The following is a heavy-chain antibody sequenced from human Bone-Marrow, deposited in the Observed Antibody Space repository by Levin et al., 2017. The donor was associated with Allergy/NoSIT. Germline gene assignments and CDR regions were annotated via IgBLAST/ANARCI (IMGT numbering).Heavy chain of an antibody. D-gene: IGHD6-19*01. V-gene: IGHV3-9*01. Sequence: HTGGSLRLSCAASGFTFDDYAMHWVRQAPGKGLEWVSGISWNSGSIGYADSVKGRFTISRDNAKNSLYLQMNSLRAEDTALYYCAKDTGIAVAGGAFDIWGQGTMVTVSS. CDR3: AKDTGIAVAGGAFDI. CDR1: GFTFDDYA. J-gene: IGHJ3*02. CDR2: ISWNSGSI.